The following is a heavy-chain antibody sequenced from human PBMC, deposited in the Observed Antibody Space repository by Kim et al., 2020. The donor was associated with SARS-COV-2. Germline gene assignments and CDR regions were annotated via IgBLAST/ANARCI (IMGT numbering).Heavy chain of an antibody. CDR3: ARSGVELLLWFGELYFDY. Sequence: GGSLRLSCAASGFLFSTYWMTWFRQAPGKGLEWVADKKGDGSEKYYVDSVKGRFTIPRDNAKNSLFLQMDSLRADDTAVYYCARSGVELLLWFGELYFDYWGQGTLVTVSS. CDR1: GFLFSTYW. CDR2: KKGDGSEK. D-gene: IGHD3-10*01. V-gene: IGHV3-7*03. J-gene: IGHJ4*02.